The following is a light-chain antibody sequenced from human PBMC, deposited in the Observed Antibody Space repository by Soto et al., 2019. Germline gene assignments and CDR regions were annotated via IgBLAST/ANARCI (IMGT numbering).Light chain of an antibody. CDR3: QQSYSTPRT. Sequence: DIPMTQSPSSLSASVGDRVTITCRASQSISSYLNWYQQKPGKAPKLLIYGASSLQSGVPSRFSGSGSGTDFTLTISSLQPEDFATYYCQQSYSTPRTFDQGTKVEIK. CDR1: QSISSY. J-gene: IGKJ1*01. CDR2: GAS. V-gene: IGKV1-39*01.